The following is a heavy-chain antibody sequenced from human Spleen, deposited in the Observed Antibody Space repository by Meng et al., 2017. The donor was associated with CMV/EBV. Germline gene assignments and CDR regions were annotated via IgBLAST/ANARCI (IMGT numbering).Heavy chain of an antibody. D-gene: IGHD3-3*01. CDR1: GGAISSTHW. Sequence: CAVSGGAISSTHWWSWVRQPPGKGLEWSGEVYHSGSTNYNPSLGSRVSISLDTSKNHFSLKLTSVTAADTAVYHCARFRVTSHRFDPWGQGALVTVSS. CDR2: VYHSGST. V-gene: IGHV4-4*02. CDR3: ARFRVTSHRFDP. J-gene: IGHJ5*02.